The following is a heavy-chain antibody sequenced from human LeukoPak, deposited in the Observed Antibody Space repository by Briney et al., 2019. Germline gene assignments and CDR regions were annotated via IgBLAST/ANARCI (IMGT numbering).Heavy chain of an antibody. V-gene: IGHV3-23*01. Sequence: GGSLRLSCAASGFTFSNYSMSWVRQAPGKGLEWVSSISGSDTSTYYADSVKGRFTISRDNSKNTLELQMDSLRAEDTAVYYCTKARSASSSSCYNYWGQGILVTVSS. D-gene: IGHD2-2*02. J-gene: IGHJ4*02. CDR3: TKARSASSSSCYNY. CDR1: GFTFSNYS. CDR2: ISGSDTST.